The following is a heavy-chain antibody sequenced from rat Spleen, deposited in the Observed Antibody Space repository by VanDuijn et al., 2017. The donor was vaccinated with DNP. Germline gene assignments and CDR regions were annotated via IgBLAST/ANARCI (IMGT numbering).Heavy chain of an antibody. D-gene: IGHD1-7*01. CDR2: IWTGGST. Sequence: QVQLKESGPGLVLPSQTLSLTCTVSGFSLSNYNVHWVRHPTGKGLEWMGVIWTGGSTDYNSGLKSRLSISRDISKSQVFLEMHSLQPEDTGTYYCTRHDYYFDYWGQGVMVTVSS. CDR1: GFSLSNYN. J-gene: IGHJ2*01. CDR3: TRHDYYFDY. V-gene: IGHV2-30*01.